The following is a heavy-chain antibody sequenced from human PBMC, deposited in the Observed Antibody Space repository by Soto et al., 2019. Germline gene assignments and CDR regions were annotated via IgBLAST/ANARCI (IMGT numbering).Heavy chain of an antibody. CDR2: INNDATYR. V-gene: IGHV3-11*06. J-gene: IGHJ4*02. D-gene: IGHD3-3*01. Sequence: PGGSLRLSCAGSGFTFSDYFITWIRQAPGKGLEWISYINNDATYRKYADSVKGRFTVSRDNAKDSVFLQMNSLRPEDTALYYCGKGDTIFGVVDDWGPGTLVTVSS. CDR1: GFTFSDYF. CDR3: GKGDTIFGVVDD.